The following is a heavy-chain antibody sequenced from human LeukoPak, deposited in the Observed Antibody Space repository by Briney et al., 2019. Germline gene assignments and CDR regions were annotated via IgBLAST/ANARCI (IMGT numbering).Heavy chain of an antibody. CDR1: GFTFSSYS. J-gene: IGHJ4*02. CDR2: ISSSSSTI. CDR3: ARDSYGSGNYYSPIDY. V-gene: IGHV3-48*02. D-gene: IGHD3-10*01. Sequence: PGGSLRLSCAASGFTFSSYSMNWVRQAPGRGPEWVSYISSSSSTIYYADSVKGRFTISRDNAKNSLYLQMNSLRDEDTAVYYCARDSYGSGNYYSPIDYWGQGTLVTVSS.